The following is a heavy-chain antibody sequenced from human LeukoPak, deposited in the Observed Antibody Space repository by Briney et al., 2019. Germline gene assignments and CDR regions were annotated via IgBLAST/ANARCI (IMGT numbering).Heavy chain of an antibody. J-gene: IGHJ4*02. Sequence: ASVKVSCKASGGTFSGYTISWVRQAPGQGLEWMGRIIPILGIANYAQKFQGRVTITADKSTSTAYMELSSLRSEDTAVYYCARDPGHCSSTSCPHYWGQGTLVTVSS. D-gene: IGHD2-2*01. CDR2: IIPILGIA. CDR3: ARDPGHCSSTSCPHY. CDR1: GGTFSGYT. V-gene: IGHV1-69*04.